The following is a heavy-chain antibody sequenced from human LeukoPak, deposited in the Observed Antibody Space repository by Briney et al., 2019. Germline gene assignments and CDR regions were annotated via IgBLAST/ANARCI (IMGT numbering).Heavy chain of an antibody. V-gene: IGHV3-23*01. CDR2: ISGSGGST. J-gene: IGHJ4*02. CDR3: AKDRHYYDSSGYYSFDY. CDR1: GFTFSSYA. D-gene: IGHD3-22*01. Sequence: GGSLRLSCAASGFTFSSYAMSWVRQAPGKGLEWVSAISGSGGSTYYADSVKGRFTISRGNSKNTLYLQMDSLRAEDTAVYYCAKDRHYYDSSGYYSFDYWGQGTLVTVSS.